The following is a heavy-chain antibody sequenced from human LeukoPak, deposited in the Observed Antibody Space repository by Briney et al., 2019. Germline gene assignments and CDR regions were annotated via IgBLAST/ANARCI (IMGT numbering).Heavy chain of an antibody. Sequence: GGSLRLSCAVSGITLSNYGMSWVRQVPGKGLEWVAGISGSGGSTNLAASVKGRFTISRDNRKNSLYLQMNSLRAEDTAVYYCARLIGYCSSTSCYTPHYFDYWGQGTLVTVSS. CDR3: ARLIGYCSSTSCYTPHYFDY. J-gene: IGHJ4*02. CDR2: ISGSGGST. D-gene: IGHD2-2*01. CDR1: GITLSNYG. V-gene: IGHV3-23*01.